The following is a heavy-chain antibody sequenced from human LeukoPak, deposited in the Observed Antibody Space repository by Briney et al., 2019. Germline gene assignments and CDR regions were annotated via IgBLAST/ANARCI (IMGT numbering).Heavy chain of an antibody. CDR3: ARPRSSGWS. J-gene: IGHJ5*02. CDR2: IYYSWST. CDR1: GGSISSSSYY. D-gene: IGHD6-19*01. V-gene: IGHV4-39*01. Sequence: SETLSLICTVPGGSISSSSYYWGWIRQPPGKGLEWIGSIYYSWSTYYNPSLKSRLTISVDTSKNQLSLKLRSVTAADTAVYYCARPRSSGWSWGQGTLVTVSS.